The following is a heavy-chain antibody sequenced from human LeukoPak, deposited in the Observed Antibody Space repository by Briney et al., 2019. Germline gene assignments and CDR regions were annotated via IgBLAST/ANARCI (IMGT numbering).Heavy chain of an antibody. CDR3: TRLLDAGLDY. J-gene: IGHJ4*02. V-gene: IGHV3-73*01. D-gene: IGHD1-1*01. Sequence: GGSLRLSCAASGFTFSGSAIHWVRQASGKGLEWVGRIRSKTNTYATAYATSVKGRFTVSRDDSKNTAYLQMNSLKTEDTAVYYCTRLLDAGLDYWGQGTLVIVSS. CDR1: GFTFSGSA. CDR2: IRSKTNTYAT.